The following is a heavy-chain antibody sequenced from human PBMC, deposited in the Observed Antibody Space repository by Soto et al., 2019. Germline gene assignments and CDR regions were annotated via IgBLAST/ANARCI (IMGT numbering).Heavy chain of an antibody. V-gene: IGHV5-51*01. D-gene: IGHD6-13*01. J-gene: IGHJ6*02. CDR2: IYPGDSDT. CDR1: GYSFTTYW. CDR3: ARQAAAGKYYYAMDG. Sequence: RGESLKISCKGSGYSFTTYWIGWVRQMPGKGLEGMVIIYPGDSDTRYSPSFQGQVTISADKSINTTYLQWSSLKASDTAIYYCARQAAAGKYYYAMDGWGQGTTVTVSS.